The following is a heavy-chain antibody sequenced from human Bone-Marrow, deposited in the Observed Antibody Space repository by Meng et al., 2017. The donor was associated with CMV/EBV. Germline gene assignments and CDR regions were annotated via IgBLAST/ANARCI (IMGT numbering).Heavy chain of an antibody. V-gene: IGHV3-15*01. D-gene: IGHD3-3*01. CDR1: GFTFSNAW. CDR2: IKSKTDGGTT. CDR3: TTEILEWFASYGMDV. J-gene: IGHJ6*04. Sequence: GESLKISCAASGFTFSNAWMSWVRQAPGKGLEWVGRIKSKTDGGTTDYAAPVKGRFTISRDDSKNTLYLQMNSMKTEDTAVYYCTTEILEWFASYGMDVWGEGTTVTFSS.